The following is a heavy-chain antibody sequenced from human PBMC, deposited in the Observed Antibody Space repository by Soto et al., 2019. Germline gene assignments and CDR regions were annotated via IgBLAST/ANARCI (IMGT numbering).Heavy chain of an antibody. D-gene: IGHD1-26*01. J-gene: IGHJ6*02. CDR1: GYSFDNYW. Sequence: GESLKISCQGSGYSFDNYWIGWVRQMPGKGLEWMAIIHPGDSDRRYSPSFQGQVTISADQSISTAYLQWSSLKASDTANYYCVRYRSRDYYYGMDVWGQGTTVTVSS. CDR2: IHPGDSDR. V-gene: IGHV5-51*01. CDR3: VRYRSRDYYYGMDV.